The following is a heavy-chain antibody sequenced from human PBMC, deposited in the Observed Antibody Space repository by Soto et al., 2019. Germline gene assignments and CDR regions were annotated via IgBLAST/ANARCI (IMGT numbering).Heavy chain of an antibody. D-gene: IGHD3-9*01. V-gene: IGHV1-24*01. CDR1: GYTLTELS. J-gene: IGHJ4*02. CDR3: ATTRDLRYFDWLLIDY. Sequence: ASVKVSCKVSGYTLTELSMHWVRQAPGKGLEWMGGFDPEDGETIYAQKFQGRVTMTEDTSTDTAYMELSSLRSEDTAVYYCATTRDLRYFDWLLIDYWGQGTLVTVSS. CDR2: FDPEDGET.